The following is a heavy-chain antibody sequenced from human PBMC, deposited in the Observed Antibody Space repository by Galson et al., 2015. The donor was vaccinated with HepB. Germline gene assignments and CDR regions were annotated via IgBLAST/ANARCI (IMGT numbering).Heavy chain of an antibody. CDR1: GYSLSTYW. V-gene: IGHV5-51*01. D-gene: IGHD6-13*01. CDR3: ARDGGIWTAAGTRNDAFDI. Sequence: QSGAEVKKPVESLTISCKGSGYSLSTYWIGWVRQMPGKGLEWMRIIYPGDSHTRYSASIQGKDTISTDKSISTAYLQLSSLKASDTAMYYCARDGGIWTAAGTRNDAFDIWGQGTVVTVSS. J-gene: IGHJ3*02. CDR2: IYPGDSHT.